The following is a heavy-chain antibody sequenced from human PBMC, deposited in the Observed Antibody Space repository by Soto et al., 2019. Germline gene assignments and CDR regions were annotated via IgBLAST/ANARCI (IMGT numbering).Heavy chain of an antibody. Sequence: LRLSCVVSGFTFSSHSMNWVRQAPGKGLEWVSSITTSSDSIYYTDSVKGRFTLSRDDAKNSLFLQMNSLRAEDTAVYYCARSTRGFSYGKIDSWGQGTLVTVSS. D-gene: IGHD5-18*01. V-gene: IGHV3-21*01. CDR1: GFTFSSHS. CDR2: ITTSSDSI. CDR3: ARSTRGFSYGKIDS. J-gene: IGHJ4*02.